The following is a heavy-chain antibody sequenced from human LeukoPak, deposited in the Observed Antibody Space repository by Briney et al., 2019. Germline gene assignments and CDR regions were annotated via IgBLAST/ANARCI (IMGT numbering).Heavy chain of an antibody. CDR2: INHSGST. Sequence: SETLSLTCAVYGGSFSGYYWSWIRQPPGKGLEWIGEINHSGSTNYNPSLKSRVTISVDTSKNQFSLKLSSVTAADTAVYSCGREGPSYGSGSYYTVSPYYYYGMDVWGQGTTVTVSS. J-gene: IGHJ6*02. CDR3: GREGPSYGSGSYYTVSPYYYYGMDV. V-gene: IGHV4-34*01. CDR1: GGSFSGYY. D-gene: IGHD3-10*01.